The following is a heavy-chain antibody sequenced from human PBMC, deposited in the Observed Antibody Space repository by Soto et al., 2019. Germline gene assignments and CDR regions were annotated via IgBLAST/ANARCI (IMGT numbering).Heavy chain of an antibody. V-gene: IGHV4-4*02. CDR2: IYHSGST. CDR1: GGSISSSHW. J-gene: IGHJ4*02. CDR3: ASSGGGEDY. Sequence: QVQLQESGPGLVKPSGTLSLSCAVSGGSISSSHWWTWVRQPPGKGLEWIGEIYHSGSTNYNPSPKGRVTISVDPSRNQFSLNLSPVTAADTAVYYCASSGGGEDYWGQGILVTVSS. D-gene: IGHD3-16*01.